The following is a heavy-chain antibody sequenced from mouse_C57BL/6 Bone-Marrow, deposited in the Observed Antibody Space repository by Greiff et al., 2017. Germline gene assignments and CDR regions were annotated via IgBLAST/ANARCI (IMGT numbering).Heavy chain of an antibody. CDR2: IDPENGDT. V-gene: IGHV14-4*01. Sequence: VQLKASGASLVRPGASVTFSCPASGFHIQDDYMHWVKQRPEQGLEWIGWIDPENGDTEYASKFQGKATITADTSSNTAYLQLSSLTSEDTAVYYCTHYGSSPAWFAYWGQGTLVTVSA. J-gene: IGHJ3*01. CDR1: GFHIQDDY. D-gene: IGHD1-1*01. CDR3: THYGSSPAWFAY.